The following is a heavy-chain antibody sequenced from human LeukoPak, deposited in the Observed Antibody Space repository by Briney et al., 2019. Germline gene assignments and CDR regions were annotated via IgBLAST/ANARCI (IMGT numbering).Heavy chain of an antibody. J-gene: IGHJ4*02. CDR1: GFTFSSYG. CDR2: ISYDGSNK. D-gene: IGHD3-22*01. CDR3: ERDPYYYDSSGYYYGADY. Sequence: GRSLRLSCAASGFTFSSYGMHWVRQAPGKGLEWVAVISYDGSNKYYADSVKGRFTISRDNSKNTLYLQMNSLRAEDTAVYYCERDPYYYDSSGYYYGADYWGQGTLVTVSS. V-gene: IGHV3-30*03.